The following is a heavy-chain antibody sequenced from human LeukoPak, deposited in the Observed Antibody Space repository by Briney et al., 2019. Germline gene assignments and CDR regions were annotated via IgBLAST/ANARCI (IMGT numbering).Heavy chain of an antibody. CDR3: ARDRYDVGVAFDF. Sequence: GASVKVSCKASGYTFTGNFIHWVRQAPGQGLEWVGWINPNGGGTNYAQKFQGRLTMTTDTSATTAYMELRSLKSDDTAVYYCARDRYDVGVAFDFWGQGTMVTVSS. J-gene: IGHJ3*01. CDR2: INPNGGGT. CDR1: GYTFTGNF. V-gene: IGHV1-2*02. D-gene: IGHD3-9*01.